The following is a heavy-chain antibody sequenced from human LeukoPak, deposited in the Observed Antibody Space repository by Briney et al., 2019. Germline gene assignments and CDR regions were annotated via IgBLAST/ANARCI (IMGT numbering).Heavy chain of an antibody. Sequence: PGGSLRLSCAASGFTFSSSAMSWVRQAPGKGLEWVSVIYRDGSRYYADSVKGRFTISRDNSKNTLYLQMNSLRAEDTAVYYCARDRSVGATINYYYYMDVWGKGTTVTVSS. V-gene: IGHV3-66*02. J-gene: IGHJ6*03. CDR1: GFTFSSSA. D-gene: IGHD1-26*01. CDR3: ARDRSVGATINYYYYMDV. CDR2: IYRDGSR.